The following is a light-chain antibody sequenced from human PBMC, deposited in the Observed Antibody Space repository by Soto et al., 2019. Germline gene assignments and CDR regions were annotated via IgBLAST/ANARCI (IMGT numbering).Light chain of an antibody. CDR1: QGISNY. Sequence: DIQMTQSPSSLSASVGDRVTITCRASQGISNYLAWYQQKPGKVPKLLIYAASTLQSGLPSRFSGSGSGTDFTLTISGLQPEDVATYYCQKYNSVPFTFGPGTGVDVK. V-gene: IGKV1-27*01. CDR2: AAS. J-gene: IGKJ3*01. CDR3: QKYNSVPFT.